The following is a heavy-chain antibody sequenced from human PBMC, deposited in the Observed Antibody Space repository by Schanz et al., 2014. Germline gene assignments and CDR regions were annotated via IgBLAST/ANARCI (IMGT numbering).Heavy chain of an antibody. V-gene: IGHV1-18*01. CDR2: ISAYNGNT. Sequence: QVQLVQSGAEVKKTGASVKVSCKASGYKFTNYGINWVRQAPGQGLEWMGWISAYNGNTYYAQKFQGRVTLTTDTSTSTGYMELRSLRPDDTAVYYCAKALKPYIASRNGLDVWGHGTTVTVSS. J-gene: IGHJ6*02. CDR3: AKALKPYIASRNGLDV. CDR1: GYKFTNYG. D-gene: IGHD3-16*01.